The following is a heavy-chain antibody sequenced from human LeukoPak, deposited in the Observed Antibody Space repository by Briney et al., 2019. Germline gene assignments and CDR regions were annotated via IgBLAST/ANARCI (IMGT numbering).Heavy chain of an antibody. D-gene: IGHD3-3*01. CDR1: GFNFSRFW. Sequence: GSLELSCAASGFNFSRFWMSWVRQAPGKGVGGVANIQQDGSEKYYVDSVRGRFTISRDNAKNSLYLQMNSLKTEDTAVYYCTRFYYDFWSGYTYWGQGTLVTVSS. CDR2: IQQDGSEK. CDR3: TRFYYDFWSGYTY. V-gene: IGHV3-7*03. J-gene: IGHJ4*02.